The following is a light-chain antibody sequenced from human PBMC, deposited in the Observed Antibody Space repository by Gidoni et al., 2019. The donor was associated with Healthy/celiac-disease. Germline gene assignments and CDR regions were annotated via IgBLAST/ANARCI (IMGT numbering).Light chain of an antibody. V-gene: IGLV2-8*01. Sequence: QSALTQHPAESGAPGKSVTVSCTGTSSDVGGFNSVSWFQQHPGKAPKLLISEINKRSSGVPDRFSGSKSGNTASLPVSGLQADDEAHYFCSSYAGNENFVFGTGTKITV. CDR1: SSDVGGFNS. CDR2: EIN. J-gene: IGLJ1*01. CDR3: SSYAGNENFV.